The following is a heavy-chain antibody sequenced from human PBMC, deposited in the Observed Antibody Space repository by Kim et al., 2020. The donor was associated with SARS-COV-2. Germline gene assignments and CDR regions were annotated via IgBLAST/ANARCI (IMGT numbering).Heavy chain of an antibody. D-gene: IGHD1-26*01. V-gene: IGHV3-30*04. CDR2: ISYDGTNK. CDR1: GFSFSNYA. Sequence: GGSLRLSCAASGFSFSNYAMFWVRQAPGKGLEWVALISYDGTNKDYADSVKGRFTISRDNSKSTLYLQMNSLRVADTAAYLCSRKPTTRSSWYYFEYWG. J-gene: IGHJ4*01. CDR3: SRKPTTRSSWYYFEY.